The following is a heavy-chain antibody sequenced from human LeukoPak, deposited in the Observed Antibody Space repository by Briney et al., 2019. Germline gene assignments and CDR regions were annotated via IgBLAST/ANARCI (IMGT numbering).Heavy chain of an antibody. D-gene: IGHD6-13*01. CDR3: ARVHAAAGDY. CDR1: GFTFSSYW. J-gene: IGHJ4*02. CDR2: ISSTSTYI. Sequence: GGSLRLSCAASGFTFSSYWMTWVRQAPGKGLEWVSSISSTSTYIYYADSVKGRFTISRDNAKNSLYLQMNSLRAEDTAVYYCARVHAAAGDYWGQGTLVTVSS. V-gene: IGHV3-21*01.